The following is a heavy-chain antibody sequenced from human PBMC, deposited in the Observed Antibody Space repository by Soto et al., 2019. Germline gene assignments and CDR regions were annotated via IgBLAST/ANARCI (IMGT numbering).Heavy chain of an antibody. J-gene: IGHJ4*02. CDR1: GYTFTSYY. CDR3: ARGYCSGGSCYSPLDY. V-gene: IGHV1-46*01. CDR2: INPSGGST. Sequence: ASVKVSCKASGYTFTSYYMHWVRQAPGQGLEWMGIINPSGGSTSYAQKFQGRVTMTRDTSTSTVYMELSSLRSEDTAVYYCARGYCSGGSCYSPLDYWGQGTLVTVSS. D-gene: IGHD2-15*01.